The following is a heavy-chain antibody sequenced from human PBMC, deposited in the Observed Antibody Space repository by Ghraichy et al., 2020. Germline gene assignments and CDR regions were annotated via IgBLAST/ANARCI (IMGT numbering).Heavy chain of an antibody. J-gene: IGHJ4*02. CDR2: IGGSSGNT. CDR1: GFTFSSYA. D-gene: IGHD6-19*01. V-gene: IGHV3-23*01. CDR3: AKDRGPSGSFDY. Sequence: LSLTCAASGFTFSSYAMSWVRQAPGKGLEWVSAIGGSSGNTYYADFVKGRFTISRDNTKNTLHLQMNSLRAEDTALYYCAKDRGPSGSFDYWGQGTLVTVSS.